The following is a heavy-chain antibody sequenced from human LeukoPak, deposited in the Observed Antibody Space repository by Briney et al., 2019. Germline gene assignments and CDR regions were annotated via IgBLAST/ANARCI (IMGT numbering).Heavy chain of an antibody. CDR3: ARGPPDSSGWYVG. V-gene: IGHV4-31*03. CDR1: GGSISSGGYY. D-gene: IGHD6-19*01. J-gene: IGHJ4*02. Sequence: SETLSLTCTVSGGSISSGGYYWSWIRQHPGKGLEWIGYIYYSGSTYYNPSLKSRVTISVDTSKNQFSLKLSSVTAADTAVYYCARGPPDSSGWYVGWGQGTLVTVSS. CDR2: IYYSGST.